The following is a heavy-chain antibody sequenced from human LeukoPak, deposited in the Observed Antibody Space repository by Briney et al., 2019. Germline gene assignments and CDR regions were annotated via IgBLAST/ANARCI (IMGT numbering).Heavy chain of an antibody. J-gene: IGHJ4*02. D-gene: IGHD3-9*01. CDR1: GYTFTSYG. V-gene: IGHV1-18*01. CDR3: ARDPYYDILTGYRGYDY. CDR2: ISAYNGNT. Sequence: ASVKVSCKASGYTFTSYGISWVRQAPGQGLEWMGWISAYNGNTNYAQKLQGRVTMTTDTSTSTAYMELRSLRSDDTAVYYCARDPYYDILTGYRGYDYRGQGTLVTVSS.